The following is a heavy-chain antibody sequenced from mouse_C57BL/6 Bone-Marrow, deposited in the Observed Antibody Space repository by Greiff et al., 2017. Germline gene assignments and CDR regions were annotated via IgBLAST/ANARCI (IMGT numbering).Heavy chain of an antibody. Sequence: QVQLQQPGAELVKPGASVKLSCKASGYTFTNYWMHWVKQRPGQGLEWIGMMHPNGGSPDYNEKFKSEATLSVDNSSRTAYMALSSLTSEDSAVYSCACSSAYDDYTIASWYQGTSVTVSS. D-gene: IGHD2-12*01. CDR3: ACSSAYDDYTIAS. V-gene: IGHV1-64*01. J-gene: IGHJ4*01. CDR1: GYTFTNYW. CDR2: MHPNGGSP.